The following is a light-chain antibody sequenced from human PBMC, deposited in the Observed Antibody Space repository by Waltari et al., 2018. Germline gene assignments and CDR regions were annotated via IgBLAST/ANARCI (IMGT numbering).Light chain of an antibody. Sequence: NFMLTQPHSVSESPGTTVTISCTRSGGHIVRNYVQWYQQRPGSAPTTVIYEDNQRPSGVPDRFSGSIDSSSNSASLTISGLKTEDEADYYCQSYDSINHGVFGGGTKLTVL. CDR2: EDN. J-gene: IGLJ3*02. CDR3: QSYDSINHGV. V-gene: IGLV6-57*04. CDR1: GGHIVRNY.